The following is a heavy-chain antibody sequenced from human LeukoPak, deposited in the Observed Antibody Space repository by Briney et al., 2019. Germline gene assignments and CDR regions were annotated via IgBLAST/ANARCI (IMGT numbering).Heavy chain of an antibody. J-gene: IGHJ4*02. Sequence: GGSLRLSCAASGFTFSNYWMTWVRQAPGKGLEWVANIKVDESERYYVDSVRGRFTISRDNAKNSLYLQMNSLRAEDTAVYYCARHGDYHYNSWGQGTLVTVSS. CDR3: ARHGDYHYNS. V-gene: IGHV3-7*05. CDR1: GFTFSNYW. D-gene: IGHD4-17*01. CDR2: IKVDESER.